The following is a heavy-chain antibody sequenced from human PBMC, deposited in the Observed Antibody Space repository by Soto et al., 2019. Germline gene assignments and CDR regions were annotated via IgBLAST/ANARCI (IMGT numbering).Heavy chain of an antibody. Sequence: QVQLVQSGAEVKKPGASVKVSCKASGYTFTSYGISWVRQAPGQGLEWMGWISAYNGNTNYAQKLQGRVTMTTDTATSTAYMELRSLRSDDTAVYYCARVPGYDSSGYPYWYFDLWGRGTLVTVSS. D-gene: IGHD3-22*01. CDR3: ARVPGYDSSGYPYWYFDL. J-gene: IGHJ2*01. CDR2: ISAYNGNT. CDR1: GYTFTSYG. V-gene: IGHV1-18*01.